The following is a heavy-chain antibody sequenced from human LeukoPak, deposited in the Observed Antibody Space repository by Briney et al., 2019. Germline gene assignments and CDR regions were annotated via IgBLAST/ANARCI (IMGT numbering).Heavy chain of an antibody. V-gene: IGHV3-23*01. CDR2: ISGSGGST. J-gene: IGHJ3*02. Sequence: RPGGSLRLSCAASGFTFSSYAMSWVRQAPGKGLEWVSAISGSGGSTYYADSMKGRFTISRDNSKNTLYLQMNSLRAEDTAVYYCAKVGLVGATRWDAFDIWGQGTMVTVSS. D-gene: IGHD1-26*01. CDR1: GFTFSSYA. CDR3: AKVGLVGATRWDAFDI.